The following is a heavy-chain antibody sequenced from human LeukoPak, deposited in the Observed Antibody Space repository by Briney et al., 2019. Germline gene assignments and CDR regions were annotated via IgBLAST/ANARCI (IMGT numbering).Heavy chain of an antibody. J-gene: IGHJ3*02. V-gene: IGHV3-7*01. CDR1: GFTFSSYW. CDR3: ARVPPQWLPNRDAFDI. Sequence: GSLRLSCAASGFTFSSYWMSWVRQAPGKGLEWVANIKQDGSEKYYVDSVKGRFTISRDNAKNSLYLQMNSLRAEDTAVYYCARVPPQWLPNRDAFDIWGQGTMVTVSS. CDR2: IKQDGSEK. D-gene: IGHD6-19*01.